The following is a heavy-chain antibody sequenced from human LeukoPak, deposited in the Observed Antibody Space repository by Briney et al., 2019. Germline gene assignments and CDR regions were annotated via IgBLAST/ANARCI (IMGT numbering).Heavy chain of an antibody. J-gene: IGHJ6*02. D-gene: IGHD6-13*01. Sequence: PGGSLRLSCAASGFTFSSYSMNWVRRAPGKGLEWVSSISSSSSYIYYADSVKGRFTISRDNAKNSLYLQMNSLRAEDTAVYYCARDSVYSSSWYVSGMDVWGQGTTVTVSS. CDR1: GFTFSSYS. V-gene: IGHV3-21*01. CDR3: ARDSVYSSSWYVSGMDV. CDR2: ISSSSSYI.